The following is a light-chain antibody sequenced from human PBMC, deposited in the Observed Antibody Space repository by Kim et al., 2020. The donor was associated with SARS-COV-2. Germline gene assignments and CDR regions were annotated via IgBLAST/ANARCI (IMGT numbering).Light chain of an antibody. V-gene: IGKV1-6*01. CDR3: LQDYNYPYT. J-gene: IGKJ2*01. CDR1: QDIRND. CDR2: AAS. Sequence: ASIGDRFTITCRASQDIRNDLGWYQQKPGKAPELLIYAASSLQSGVPSRFAGSGSGTDFTLTISSLQPEDFATYYCLQDYNYPYTFGQGTKLEI.